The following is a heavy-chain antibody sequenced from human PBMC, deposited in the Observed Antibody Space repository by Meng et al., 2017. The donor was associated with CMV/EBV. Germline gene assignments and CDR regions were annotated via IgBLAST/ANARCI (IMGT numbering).Heavy chain of an antibody. CDR1: GYTFTGYH. D-gene: IGHD3-10*01. J-gene: IGHJ4*02. CDR2: INPNSGGT. V-gene: IGHV1-2*02. Sequence: ASVKVSCKASGYTFTGYHMHWVRQAPGQGLEWMGWINPNSGGTKYAQKFQGRVTMTRDTSISTAYMELSRLRSDDTAVYYCAGEDYYGSGSYKGWGQGTLVTVSS. CDR3: AGEDYYGSGSYKG.